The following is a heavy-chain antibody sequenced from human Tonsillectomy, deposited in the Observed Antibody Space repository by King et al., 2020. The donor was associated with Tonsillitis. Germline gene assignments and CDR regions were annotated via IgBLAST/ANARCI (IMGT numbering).Heavy chain of an antibody. Sequence: VQLVESGGGLVQPGGSLRLSCAASGFTFSSYAMSWVRQAPGKGLEWVSSISGRGGSTFYADSVKGRFTVSRDDSKNTLFLQMDSLRAEDTAVYYCAKDPAVTTYYYFDYWGQGTLVTVSS. CDR2: ISGRGGST. CDR3: AKDPAVTTYYYFDY. CDR1: GFTFSSYA. V-gene: IGHV3-23*04. D-gene: IGHD4-17*01. J-gene: IGHJ4*02.